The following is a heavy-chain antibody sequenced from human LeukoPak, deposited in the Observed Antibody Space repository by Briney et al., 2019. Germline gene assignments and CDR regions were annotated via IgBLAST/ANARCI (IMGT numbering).Heavy chain of an antibody. J-gene: IGHJ4*02. D-gene: IGHD5-18*01. CDR1: GGSISSYY. V-gene: IGHV4-59*01. Sequence: PSETLSLTCTVSGGSISSYYWSWIRQPPGKGLEWIGYIYYSGSTNYNPSLKSRVTISVDTSKNQFSLKLSSVTAADTAVYYCARDLRYSYGTGFDYWGQGTLVTVSS. CDR2: IYYSGST. CDR3: ARDLRYSYGTGFDY.